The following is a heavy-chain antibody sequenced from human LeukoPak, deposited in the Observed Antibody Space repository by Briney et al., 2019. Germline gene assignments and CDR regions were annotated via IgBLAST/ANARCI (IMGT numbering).Heavy chain of an antibody. V-gene: IGHV1-69*04. CDR1: GGTFSSYA. J-gene: IGHJ4*02. D-gene: IGHD6-13*01. Sequence: VASVKVSCKASGGTFSSYAISWVRQTPGQGLEWMGRIIPILGIANYAQRFQGRVTITADKSTSTAYMELSSLRSEDTAVYYCARDRGSSSWYGFFDYWGQGTLVTVSS. CDR3: ARDRGSSSWYGFFDY. CDR2: IIPILGIA.